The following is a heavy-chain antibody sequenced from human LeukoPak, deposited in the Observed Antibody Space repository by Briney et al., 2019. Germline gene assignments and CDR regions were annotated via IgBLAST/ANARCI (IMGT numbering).Heavy chain of an antibody. CDR1: GGSISSYY. V-gene: IGHV4-59*01. CDR2: IYYSGST. Sequence: SETLSLTCTVSGGSISSYYWSWIRQPPGKGLEWLGYIYYSGSTNYNPSLKSRVTISVDTSKNQFSLKLTSVTAADTAVYYCARDIFGFTYGYDYWGQGTLVTVSS. CDR3: ARDIFGFTYGYDY. D-gene: IGHD5-18*01. J-gene: IGHJ4*02.